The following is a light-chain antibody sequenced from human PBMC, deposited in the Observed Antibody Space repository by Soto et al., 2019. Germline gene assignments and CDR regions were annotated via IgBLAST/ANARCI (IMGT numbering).Light chain of an antibody. CDR2: GAS. J-gene: IGKJ1*01. V-gene: IGKV3D-7*01. Sequence: PGARDTLSCRASQSVSSSYLTWDQQKPGQAPRLLIYGASTRATSIPARFSGSGSGTDFTLTISSLQPEDFAVYYCQQDYNLPWTFGQGTKVEIK. CDR3: QQDYNLPWT. CDR1: QSVSSSY.